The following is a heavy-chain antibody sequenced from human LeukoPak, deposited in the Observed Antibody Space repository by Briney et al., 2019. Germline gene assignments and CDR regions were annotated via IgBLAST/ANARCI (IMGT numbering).Heavy chain of an antibody. CDR1: GFTFSSYS. CDR2: ISSSSSYI. V-gene: IGHV3-21*01. Sequence: GGSLRLSCAAPGFTFSSYSMNWVRQAPGKGLEWVSSISSSSSYIYYADSVKGRFTISRDNAKNSLYLQMNSLRAEDTAVYYCARVEADYYDSSGYYGLGYWGQGTLVTVSS. CDR3: ARVEADYYDSSGYYGLGY. J-gene: IGHJ4*02. D-gene: IGHD3-22*01.